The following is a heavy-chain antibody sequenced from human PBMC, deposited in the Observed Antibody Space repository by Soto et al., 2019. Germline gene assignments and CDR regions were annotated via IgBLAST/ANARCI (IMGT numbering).Heavy chain of an antibody. V-gene: IGHV5-51*01. J-gene: IGHJ6*02. Sequence: PGESLKISCKGSGYNFAGYWIAWVRQMPGKGLELMGIIYPSDSDTRYRPSFQGQVTISADKSISTAYLQWSSLKASDTAMYYCARHPREGDYVWGSYHPYYYYGMDVWGQGTTVTVSS. CDR3: ARHPREGDYVWGSYHPYYYYGMDV. CDR1: GYNFAGYW. CDR2: IYPSDSDT. D-gene: IGHD3-16*02.